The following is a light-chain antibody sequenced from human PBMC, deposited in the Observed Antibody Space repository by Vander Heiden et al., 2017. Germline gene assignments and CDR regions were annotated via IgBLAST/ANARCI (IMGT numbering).Light chain of an antibody. CDR1: QSVLYSSNNKNY. CDR2: WAS. Sequence: DIVMTQSPDSLAVSLGERATINCKSSQSVLYSSNNKNYLAWYRQKPGQPPELLICWASTRESGVPDRFSGSGSGTDFTLTISSLQAEDVAVYYCQQYYTTLTFGQGTRLEIK. CDR3: QQYYTTLT. V-gene: IGKV4-1*01. J-gene: IGKJ5*01.